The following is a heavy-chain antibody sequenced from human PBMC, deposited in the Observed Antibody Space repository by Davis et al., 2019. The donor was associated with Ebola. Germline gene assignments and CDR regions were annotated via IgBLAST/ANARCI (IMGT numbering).Heavy chain of an antibody. D-gene: IGHD2-21*02. CDR2: ISGDGGRT. CDR1: GFTFDDYA. Sequence: GGSLRLSCAASGFTFDDYAVHWVRQAPGKGLECVSLISGDGGRTYYADSVKGRFTISRDNSKNSLYLQMNSLRTEDTALYYCGKADCGGDCRVVDYWGQGTLVTVSS. J-gene: IGHJ4*02. CDR3: GKADCGGDCRVVDY. V-gene: IGHV3-43*02.